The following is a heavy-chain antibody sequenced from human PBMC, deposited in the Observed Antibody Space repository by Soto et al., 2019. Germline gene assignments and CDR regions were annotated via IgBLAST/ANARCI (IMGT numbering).Heavy chain of an antibody. D-gene: IGHD6-19*01. J-gene: IGHJ3*02. CDR3: AKPFASGWYGVFDI. CDR2: ISGSGGTT. CDR1: GFTFSSYA. Sequence: PGGSLRLSCAASGFTFSSYAMSWVRQAPGKGLEWVSAISGSGGTTYYADSVKGRFTISRDNSKDTVYLQMNGLRAEDTAVYYCAKPFASGWYGVFDIWGQGTMVTVSS. V-gene: IGHV3-23*01.